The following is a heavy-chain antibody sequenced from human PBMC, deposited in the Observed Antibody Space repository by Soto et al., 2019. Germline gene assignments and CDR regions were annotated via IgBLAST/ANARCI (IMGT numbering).Heavy chain of an antibody. CDR1: GFTFSSYA. D-gene: IGHD3-16*02. CDR3: AKGGDYVWGSYRKNFDF. J-gene: IGHJ4*02. V-gene: IGHV3-23*01. CDR2: ISGSGGST. Sequence: EVQLLESGGGLVQPGGSLRLSCAASGFTFSSYAMSWVRQAPGKGLEWVSAISGSGGSTYYSDSVKGRFTISRDNSKNTLYLQMNSLRAEDTAVYYCAKGGDYVWGSYRKNFDFWGQGTLVTVSS.